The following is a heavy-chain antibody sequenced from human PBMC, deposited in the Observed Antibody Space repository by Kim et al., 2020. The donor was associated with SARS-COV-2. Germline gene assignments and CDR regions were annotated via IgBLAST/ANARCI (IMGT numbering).Heavy chain of an antibody. V-gene: IGHV3-30*04. CDR3: VRVSRSSYYYYGMDV. CDR2: ISYDGSNK. CDR1: GFTFSSYA. J-gene: IGHJ6*02. Sequence: GGSLRLSCAASGFTFSSYAMHWVRQAPGKGLEWVAVISYDGSNKYYADSVKGRFTISRDNSKNTLYLQMNSLRAEDTAVYYCVRVSRSSYYYYGMDVWGQGTTVTVSS.